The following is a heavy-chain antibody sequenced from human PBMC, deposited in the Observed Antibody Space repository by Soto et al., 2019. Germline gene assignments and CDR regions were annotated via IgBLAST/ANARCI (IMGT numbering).Heavy chain of an antibody. CDR3: VKGEYYYDSSGYYPFDY. Sequence: GGSLRLSCAASGFTFSSYAMSWDRQAPGKGLEWVAVIWYDGSNKYYADSVKGRFTISRDNSKNTQYLQMSSLRADDTAVYYCVKGEYYYDSSGYYPFDYWGQGTLVTVSS. V-gene: IGHV3-30*02. D-gene: IGHD3-22*01. CDR2: IWYDGSNK. CDR1: GFTFSSYA. J-gene: IGHJ4*02.